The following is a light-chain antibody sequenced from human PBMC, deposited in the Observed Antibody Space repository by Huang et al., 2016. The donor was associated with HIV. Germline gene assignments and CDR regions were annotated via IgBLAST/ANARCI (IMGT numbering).Light chain of an antibody. V-gene: IGKV3-15*01. CDR1: QGISSN. CDR2: GAS. CDR3: LQYNNWPRT. Sequence: EMVMTQSPDTLSVSPGESVTLSCRASQGISSNLAWYQQKPGQAPRLLIHGASTRAAGIPARFRGSGSEIAFSLTINSLQSEDSAIYYCLQYNNWPRTFGQGTKLEIK. J-gene: IGKJ2*01.